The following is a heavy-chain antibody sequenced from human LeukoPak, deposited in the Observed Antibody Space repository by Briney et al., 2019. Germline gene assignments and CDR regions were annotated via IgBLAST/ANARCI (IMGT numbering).Heavy chain of an antibody. CDR2: ISSSSSYI. Sequence: GGSLRLSCAASGFTFSSYSMNWVRQAPGKGLEWVSSISSSSSYIYYADSVKGRFTISRDNTKNSLYLQMSSLRAEDTAMYYCAKDAGWLQLDFWGQGALVTVSS. V-gene: IGHV3-21*04. D-gene: IGHD5-24*01. CDR3: AKDAGWLQLDF. J-gene: IGHJ4*02. CDR1: GFTFSSYS.